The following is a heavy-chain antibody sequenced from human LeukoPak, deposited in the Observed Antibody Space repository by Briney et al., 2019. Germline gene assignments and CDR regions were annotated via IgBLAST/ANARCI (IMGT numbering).Heavy chain of an antibody. CDR1: GYTFTGYY. V-gene: IGHV1-2*02. J-gene: IGHJ4*02. D-gene: IGHD2-8*01. CDR2: INPNSGGT. Sequence: ASVKVSCKASGYTFTGYYMHWVRQAPGQGLEWMGWINPNSGGTNYAQKFQGRVTMTGDTSISTAYMELSRLRSDDTAVYYCARDFCTNGVCSTAFDYWGQGTLVTVSS. CDR3: ARDFCTNGVCSTAFDY.